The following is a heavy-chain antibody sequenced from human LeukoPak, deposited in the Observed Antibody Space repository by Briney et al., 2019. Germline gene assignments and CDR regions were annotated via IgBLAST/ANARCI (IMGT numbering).Heavy chain of an antibody. CDR3: ARAAGVNYYYGMDV. CDR1: GFTVSSNY. V-gene: IGHV3-53*05. CDR2: IYSGGST. Sequence: PGGSLRLSCAASGFTVSSNYMSWVRQAPGKGLEWVSVIYSGGSTYYADSVKGRFTISRDNSKNTLYLQMNSLRAEDTAVYYCARAAGVNYYYGMDVWGQGTTVTVSS. D-gene: IGHD6-13*01. J-gene: IGHJ6*02.